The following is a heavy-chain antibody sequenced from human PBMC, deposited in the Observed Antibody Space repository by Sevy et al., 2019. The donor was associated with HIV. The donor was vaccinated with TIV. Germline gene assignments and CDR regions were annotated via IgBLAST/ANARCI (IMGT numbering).Heavy chain of an antibody. CDR3: ARSDDHYDSSGYSF. J-gene: IGHJ4*02. V-gene: IGHV4-30-2*01. Sequence: SQTPSLTCAVSGGSISSGSYSWTWIRQPLGKGLEWIGYMYHTGITYYNPSLKSRVTISVDTSKNQFSLKLNSVTAADTAVYYCARSDDHYDSSGYSFWGQGTLVTVSS. CDR1: GGSISSGSYS. D-gene: IGHD3-22*01. CDR2: MYHTGIT.